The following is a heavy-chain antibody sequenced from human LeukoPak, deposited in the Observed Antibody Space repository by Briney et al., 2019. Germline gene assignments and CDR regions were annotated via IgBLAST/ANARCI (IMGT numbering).Heavy chain of an antibody. Sequence: AGGSLRLSCAPSGFTFSRHGMHWVRQAPGKGLEWVAIISNDGSRKYYGHSVEGRFTISGDNAKNSLYLQMNSLRAEDTAVYYCARDSPAPPQPYDFWSGSYGMDVWGQGTTVTVSS. CDR2: ISNDGSRK. CDR1: GFTFSRHG. D-gene: IGHD3-3*01. CDR3: ARDSPAPPQPYDFWSGSYGMDV. V-gene: IGHV3-30*03. J-gene: IGHJ6*02.